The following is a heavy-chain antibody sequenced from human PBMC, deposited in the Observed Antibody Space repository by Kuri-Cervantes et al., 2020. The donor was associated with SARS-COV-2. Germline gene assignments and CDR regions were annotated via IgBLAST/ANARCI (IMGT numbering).Heavy chain of an antibody. CDR1: GFTFSSYW. J-gene: IGHJ4*02. CDR3: ARENRDGYKGGFDY. CDR2: IKQDGSEK. V-gene: IGHV3-7*01. Sequence: LSLTCAASGFTFSSYWMSWVRQAPGKGLEWVANIKQDGSEKYYVDSVKGRFTISRDNAKNSLYLQVNSLRAEDTAVYYCARENRDGYKGGFDYWGQGTLVTVSS. D-gene: IGHD5-24*01.